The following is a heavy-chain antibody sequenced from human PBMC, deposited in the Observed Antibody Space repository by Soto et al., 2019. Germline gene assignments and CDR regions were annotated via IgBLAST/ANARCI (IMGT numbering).Heavy chain of an antibody. V-gene: IGHV1-3*01. CDR3: AKDLTQQIFDY. CDR2: INAGNGNT. CDR1: GYTFTSYA. J-gene: IGHJ4*02. D-gene: IGHD2-21*02. Sequence: ASVKVSCKASGYTFTSYAMHWVRQAPGQRLEWMGWINAGNGNTKYSQKFQGRFTISRDNSKDTLYLQLDSLGAEDTAIYFCAKDLTQQIFDYWGQGTLVTVSS.